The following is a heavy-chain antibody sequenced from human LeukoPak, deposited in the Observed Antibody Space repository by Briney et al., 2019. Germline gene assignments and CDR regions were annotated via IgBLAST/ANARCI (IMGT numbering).Heavy chain of an antibody. CDR2: IVVGSGNT. J-gene: IGHJ3*02. Sequence: SVKVSCKASGFTFTSSAVQWVRQARGQRLEWIGWIVVGSGNTNYAQKFQERVTITRDMSTSTAYMELSSLRSEDTAVYYCAADSAEFTTFGVVTIPTDAFDIWGQGTMVTVSS. CDR3: AADSAEFTTFGVVTIPTDAFDI. V-gene: IGHV1-58*01. D-gene: IGHD3-3*01. CDR1: GFTFTSSA.